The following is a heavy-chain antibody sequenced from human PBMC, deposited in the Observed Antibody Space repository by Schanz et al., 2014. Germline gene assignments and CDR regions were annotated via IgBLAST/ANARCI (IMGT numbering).Heavy chain of an antibody. V-gene: IGHV4-30-2*03. CDR2: IDDTGST. J-gene: IGHJ5*02. CDR1: GDSISGGGYS. D-gene: IGHD3-10*01. Sequence: QVQLQESGPGLVKPSQTLSLTCAVSGDSISGGGYSWSWIRQAPGGGLEWIGPIDDTGSTYYTPSLGGRLTMSVDPPKGHLPVQPPSVTAADTAVYYCARLMVPGWFDPWGQGQLVTVSS. CDR3: ARLMVPGWFDP.